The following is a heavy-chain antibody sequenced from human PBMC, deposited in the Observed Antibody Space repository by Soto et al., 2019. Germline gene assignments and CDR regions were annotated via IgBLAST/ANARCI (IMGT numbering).Heavy chain of an antibody. CDR1: GGSFSGYY. Sequence: QVQLQQWGAGPLRPLETLSLTCGVSGGSFSGYYWACIRQSPGKGLEWIGEINDRGSINYNPSLKSRVRISVDTSKNHYSLNLRSVTAADTAVYYCARESHDILTGPPWVWYFDLWGRGTLVTVSS. D-gene: IGHD3-9*01. CDR3: ARESHDILTGPPWVWYFDL. CDR2: INDRGSI. J-gene: IGHJ2*01. V-gene: IGHV4-34*01.